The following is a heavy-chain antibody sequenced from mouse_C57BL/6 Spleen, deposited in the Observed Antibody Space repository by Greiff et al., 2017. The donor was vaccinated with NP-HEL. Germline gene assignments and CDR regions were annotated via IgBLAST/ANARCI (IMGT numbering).Heavy chain of an antibody. CDR1: GFTFSSYA. D-gene: IGHD1-1*01. J-gene: IGHJ2*01. Sequence: EVKLVESGEGLVKPGGSLKLSCAASGFTFSSYAMSWVRQTPEKRLEWVAYISSGGDYIYYADTVKGRFTISRDNARTTLYLQMRRLKSEDTAMYYCTRVRHYYGSSYDYFDYWGQGTTLTVSS. V-gene: IGHV5-9-1*02. CDR2: ISSGGDYI. CDR3: TRVRHYYGSSYDYFDY.